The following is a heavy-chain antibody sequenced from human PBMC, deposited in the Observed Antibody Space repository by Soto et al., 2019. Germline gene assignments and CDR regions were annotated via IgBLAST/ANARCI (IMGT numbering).Heavy chain of an antibody. CDR3: AKRASPANIDNWFDP. J-gene: IGHJ5*02. Sequence: GGSMRLSSVGSGFVFKNSAINWVRQHPGKRLEWVSVIRGTGLNTYYAASVKGRFNISRDNSKKTVYLQMDSLKVEVTAVYYCAKRASPANIDNWFDPWGPGTQVTVSS. CDR2: IRGTGLNT. V-gene: IGHV3-23*01. CDR1: GFVFKNSA.